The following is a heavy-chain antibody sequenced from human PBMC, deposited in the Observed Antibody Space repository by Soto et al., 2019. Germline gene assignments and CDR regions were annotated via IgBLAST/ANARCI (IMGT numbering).Heavy chain of an antibody. CDR3: AEPFQRSGYHYDIWYFDL. J-gene: IGHJ2*01. CDR1: GFTFSSYG. Sequence: QVQLVESGGGVVQPGRSLRLSCAASGFTFSSYGMHWVRQAPDKGLEWVAGISHDGTTKYYADSVKGRFTISRDNSKNPLYLEMSGLRVGDTAVYYCAEPFQRSGYHYDIWYFDLWGRGTLVTVSS. D-gene: IGHD3-22*01. V-gene: IGHV3-30*18. CDR2: ISHDGTTK.